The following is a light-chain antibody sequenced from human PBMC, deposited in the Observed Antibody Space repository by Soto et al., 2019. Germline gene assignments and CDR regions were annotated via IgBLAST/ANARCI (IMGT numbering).Light chain of an antibody. J-gene: IGKJ1*01. CDR1: QGISDW. CDR3: QQFNTWT. V-gene: IGKV1-5*03. CDR2: KAS. Sequence: DAQMTQSPSTLSASVGDRVTITCRASQGISDWLAWYQQKPGKAPKLLIYKASRLESGVPSRFSSRGFGTEFTLTISSLQPDDVGNYYCQQFNTWTFGQGTKVDIK.